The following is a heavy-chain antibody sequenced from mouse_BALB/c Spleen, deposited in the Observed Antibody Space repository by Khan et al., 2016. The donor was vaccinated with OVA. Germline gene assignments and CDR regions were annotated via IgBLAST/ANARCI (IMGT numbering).Heavy chain of an antibody. CDR1: GFNIKDTY. Sequence: VQLQQSGAELVKPGASVKLSCTASGFNIKDTYMHWVKQRPEQGLEWIGRIDPANGNTKCDPKFQGKATITADTSSNTAYLQLSSLTSEDTAVYYVVRDYWDVFAYWGQGTLVTVSA. J-gene: IGHJ3*01. CDR3: VRDYWDVFAY. CDR2: IDPANGNT. V-gene: IGHV14-3*02. D-gene: IGHD4-1*01.